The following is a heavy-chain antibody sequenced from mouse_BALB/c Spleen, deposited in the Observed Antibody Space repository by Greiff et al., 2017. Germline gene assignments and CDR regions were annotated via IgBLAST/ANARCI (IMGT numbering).Heavy chain of an antibody. D-gene: IGHD1-1*01. V-gene: IGHV5-4*02. Sequence: EVQVVESGGGLVKPGGSLKLSCAASGFTFSDYYMYWVRQTPEKRLEWVATISDGGSYTYYPDSVKGRFTISRDNAKNNLYLQMSSLKSEDTAMYYCARDGYYYGSSYVEYAMDYWGQGTSVTVSS. CDR2: ISDGGSYT. J-gene: IGHJ4*01. CDR1: GFTFSDYY. CDR3: ARDGYYYGSSYVEYAMDY.